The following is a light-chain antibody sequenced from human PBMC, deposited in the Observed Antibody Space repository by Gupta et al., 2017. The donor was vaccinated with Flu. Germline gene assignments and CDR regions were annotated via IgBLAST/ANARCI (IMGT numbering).Light chain of an antibody. V-gene: IGLV2-14*04. J-gene: IGLJ1*01. CDR3: ISDTSSNAYV. CDR1: SSDVGAYKY. Sequence: SITITCTGTSSDVGAYKYVSWYQQPPAKANKLMIYDVSSRTAGVAGRFSGSKAGNTASLTISGLQEEDEADYYCISDTSSNAYVFGTGTKVTVL. CDR2: DVS.